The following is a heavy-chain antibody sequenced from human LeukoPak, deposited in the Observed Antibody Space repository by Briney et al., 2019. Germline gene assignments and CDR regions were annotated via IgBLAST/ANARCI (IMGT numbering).Heavy chain of an antibody. J-gene: IGHJ4*02. CDR1: GGSITSTNY. CDR3: ARYGSAWAFDY. Sequence: EASETLSLTCGVSGGSITSTNYWTWVRQPPGKGLEWIGEVNLQGSTNYNPSLMGRVAISVDMSENHISLQLTSVTAADTAVYYCARYGSAWAFDYWGQGTLVTVSS. D-gene: IGHD1-26*01. V-gene: IGHV4-4*02. CDR2: VNLQGST.